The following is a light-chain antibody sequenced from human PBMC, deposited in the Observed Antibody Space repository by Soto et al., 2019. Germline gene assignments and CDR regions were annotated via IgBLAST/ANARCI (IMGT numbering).Light chain of an antibody. CDR2: GAS. CDR3: QQYKDWPPLT. Sequence: EIVMTQSPLTLSVSPGERATLSCRASQNININLAWYQQRPGQAPRVLIYGASSRASGIPDRFSGSGSGTEFTLTTNRLEPDDFAFYYFQQYKDWPPLTFGGGTRVEIK. J-gene: IGKJ4*01. CDR1: QNININ. V-gene: IGKV3D-15*01.